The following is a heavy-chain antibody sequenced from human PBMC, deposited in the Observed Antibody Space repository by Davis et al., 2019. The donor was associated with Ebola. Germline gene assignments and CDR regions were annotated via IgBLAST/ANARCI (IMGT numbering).Heavy chain of an antibody. V-gene: IGHV3-23*01. CDR1: VITFSGYA. CDR2: ISGSGGST. J-gene: IGHJ6*04. D-gene: IGHD3-3*01. CDR3: AKSGLSFGVVKYHYGMDV. Sequence: PGGSLRLSCADSVITFSGYAMTWVRQAPGKGLEWVSAISGSGGSTYYADSVKGRFTISRDNSKKTLYLQRNSLRAEDTAVYYCAKSGLSFGVVKYHYGMDVWGKGTTVTVSS.